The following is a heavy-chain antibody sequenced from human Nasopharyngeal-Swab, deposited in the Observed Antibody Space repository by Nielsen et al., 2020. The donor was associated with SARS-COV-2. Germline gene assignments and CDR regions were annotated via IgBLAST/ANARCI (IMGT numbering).Heavy chain of an antibody. CDR3: ARDLLLGDIWTGYSFYYYYGMDV. V-gene: IGHV1-18*01. CDR1: GYTFTSYG. J-gene: IGHJ6*02. D-gene: IGHD3-9*01. CDR2: ISAYNGNT. Sequence: ASVKVSCKASGYTFTSYGISWVRQAPGQGLEWMGWISAYNGNTNYAQKLQGRVTMTTDTSTSTAYMELRSLRSDDTAVYYCARDLLLGDIWTGYSFYYYYGMDVWGQGTTVTVSS.